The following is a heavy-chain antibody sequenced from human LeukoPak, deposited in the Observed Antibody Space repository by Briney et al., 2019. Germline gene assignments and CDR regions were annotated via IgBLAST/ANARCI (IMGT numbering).Heavy chain of an antibody. D-gene: IGHD3-10*01. V-gene: IGHV1-18*01. CDR1: GCTFTSYR. J-gene: IGHJ4*02. CDR3: ARDLDGSGSYYY. Sequence: ASVKVSCKASGCTFTSYRISWVRQAPGQGLEWMGWISAYNGNTNYAQKLQGRVTMTTDTSTSTAYMELRSLRSDDTAVYYCARDLDGSGSYYYWGQGTLVTVSS. CDR2: ISAYNGNT.